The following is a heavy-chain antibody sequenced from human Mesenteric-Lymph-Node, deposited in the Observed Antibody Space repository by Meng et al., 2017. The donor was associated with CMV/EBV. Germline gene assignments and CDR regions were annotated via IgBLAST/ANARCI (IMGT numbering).Heavy chain of an antibody. J-gene: IGHJ6*02. CDR3: ARDFPDIVVVPAARGLYYYYGMDV. CDR1: GIRFSTYK. CDR2: IDSSGSTT. Sequence: GESLKISCAASGIRFSTYKMNWVRQAPGKGLEWISYIDSSGSTTYYADSVKGRFTISRDNAKNSLFLQMSSLRAEDTAVYYCARDFPDIVVVPAARGLYYYYGMDVWGQGTTVTVSS. D-gene: IGHD2-2*01. V-gene: IGHV3-48*03.